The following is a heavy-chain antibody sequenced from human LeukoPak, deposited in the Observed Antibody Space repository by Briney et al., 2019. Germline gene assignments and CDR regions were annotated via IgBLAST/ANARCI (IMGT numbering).Heavy chain of an antibody. J-gene: IGHJ4*02. CDR1: RGSIINSQNY. Sequence: SETLSLTCSVSRGSIINSQNYWAWIRQSPGKGLEWIGSIYNPSFKSRVTMSVDTSKNQFSLKLSSVTAADTAAYYCARGEYDDILTGYYHFDSWGQGTVVSVSS. V-gene: IGHV4-39*07. CDR3: ARGEYDDILTGYYHFDS. D-gene: IGHD3-9*01. CDR2: IY.